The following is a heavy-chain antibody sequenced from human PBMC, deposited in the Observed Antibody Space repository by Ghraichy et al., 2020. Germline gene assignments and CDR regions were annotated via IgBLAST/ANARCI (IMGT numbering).Heavy chain of an antibody. CDR3: AKDHPWRYSYALDS. D-gene: IGHD5-18*01. V-gene: IGHV3-30*02. Sequence: GKSLNISCAASGLSLNNFGIHWVRQAPGKGLEWVAFIRFEGNNKFYADSVKGRFTISRDNSKNTLYLQMSSLRAEDTALYYCAKDHPWRYSYALDSWGQGTLVTVSS. CDR1: GLSLNNFG. CDR2: IRFEGNNK. J-gene: IGHJ4*02.